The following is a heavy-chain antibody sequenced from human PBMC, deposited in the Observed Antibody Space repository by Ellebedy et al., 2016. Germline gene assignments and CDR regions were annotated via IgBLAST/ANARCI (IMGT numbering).Heavy chain of an antibody. D-gene: IGHD5/OR15-5a*01. V-gene: IGHV3-23*01. CDR3: AKSYSISLRYMDG. J-gene: IGHJ6*03. Sequence: GESLKISXAASGFTFSSYAMSWVRQAPGKGLEWVSVISGSGGSTYYADSVKGRFTISRDNSKNTLYLQMNSLRAEDTAVYYCAKSYSISLRYMDGWGKGTTVTVSS. CDR1: GFTFSSYA. CDR2: ISGSGGST.